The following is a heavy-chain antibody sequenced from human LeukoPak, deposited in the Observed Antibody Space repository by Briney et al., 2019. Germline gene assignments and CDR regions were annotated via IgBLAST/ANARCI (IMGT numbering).Heavy chain of an antibody. V-gene: IGHV1-18*01. D-gene: IGHD2-2*01. CDR1: GYTFTSYV. CDR2: ISAYNGNT. J-gene: IGHJ6*01. CDR3: ARVTSTDYYYGMDV. Sequence: GASVKDSCKPSGYTFTSYVISWVRPAPGQGLEWMGWISAYNGNTNYPQKVKGRVTMTIDTSTSTAYMELRSLRSGDTVVYYCARVTSTDYYYGMDVWGQGTTVTVSS.